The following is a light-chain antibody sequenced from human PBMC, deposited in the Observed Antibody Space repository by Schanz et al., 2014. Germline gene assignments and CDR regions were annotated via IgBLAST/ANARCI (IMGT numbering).Light chain of an antibody. CDR3: CSYAGSSTWV. V-gene: IGLV2-23*01. CDR1: SSDVGGYNL. Sequence: QSVLTQPASVSGSPGQSITFSCTGTSSDVGGYNLVSWYQQHPGKVPKLIIHEGSKRPSGVSNRFSGSKSGNTASLTISGLQAEDEADYYCCSYAGSSTWVFGGGTKLTVL. CDR2: EGS. J-gene: IGLJ3*02.